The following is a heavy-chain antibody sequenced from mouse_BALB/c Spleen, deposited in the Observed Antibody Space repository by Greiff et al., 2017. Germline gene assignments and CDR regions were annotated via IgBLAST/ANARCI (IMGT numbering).Heavy chain of an antibody. Sequence: QVQLKQPGAELVKPGASVKMSCKASGYTFTSYWMHWVKQRPGQGLEWIGVIDPSDSYTSYNQKFKGKATLTVDTSSSTAYMQLSSLTSEDSAVYYCTRGRYYAMDYWGQGTSVTVSS. V-gene: IGHV1S127*01. CDR2: IDPSDSYT. CDR1: GYTFTSYW. CDR3: TRGRYYAMDY. J-gene: IGHJ4*01.